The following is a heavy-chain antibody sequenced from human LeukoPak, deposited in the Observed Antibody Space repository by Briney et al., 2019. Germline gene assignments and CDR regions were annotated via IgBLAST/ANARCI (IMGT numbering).Heavy chain of an antibody. V-gene: IGHV5-51*01. CDR1: GYTFTKYW. Sequence: GESLQISSNGSGYTFTKYWIAWVRQLPGKGLEWMGIIYPGDSDIRYSPSFRGQVTISVDKSTTTAYLQWTSLKGSDTAMYYCARHFGYSGYDGDYWGQGTLVTVSS. CDR3: ARHFGYSGYDGDY. D-gene: IGHD5-12*01. J-gene: IGHJ4*02. CDR2: IYPGDSDI.